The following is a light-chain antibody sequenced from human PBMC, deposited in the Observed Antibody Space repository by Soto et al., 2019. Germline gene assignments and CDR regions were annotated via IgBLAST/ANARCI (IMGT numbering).Light chain of an antibody. Sequence: EIVLTQSPATLSVSPGERATLSCTASQSGSSNLDWYQQKPGQAPRLLIYGASTRATGIPARFSASGSGTEFTLTIGSLQSEDYAVCYCQHDNNWPSPGTFGQGTKVEIK. V-gene: IGKV3-15*01. CDR2: GAS. CDR1: QSGSSN. CDR3: QHDNNWPSPGT. J-gene: IGKJ1*01.